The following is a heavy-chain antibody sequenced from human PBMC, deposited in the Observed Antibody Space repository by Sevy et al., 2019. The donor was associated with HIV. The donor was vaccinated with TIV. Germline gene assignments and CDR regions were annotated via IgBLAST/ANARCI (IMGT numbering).Heavy chain of an antibody. CDR2: INPSGGST. J-gene: IGHJ4*02. Sequence: ASVKVSCKASGYTFTSYYMHWVRQAPGQGLEWMGLINPSGGSTSYAQKFQGRVTMTRDTSTSTVYMELSSLRSEDTAVYYCASEPADYGDYEDYWGQGTLVTVSS. CDR1: GYTFTSYY. D-gene: IGHD4-17*01. CDR3: ASEPADYGDYEDY. V-gene: IGHV1-46*01.